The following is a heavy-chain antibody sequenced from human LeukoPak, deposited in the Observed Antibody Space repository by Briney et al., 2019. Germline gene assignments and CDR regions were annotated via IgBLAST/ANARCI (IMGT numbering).Heavy chain of an antibody. Sequence: GGSLRLSCEASGFTFSSYAMSWVRQAPGKGLEWVSGLGGSGGSTYYADSVKGRFTISRDNSKNTLYLQMNSLRAEDTAVYYCAKAGPGNYYYYYGMDVWGQGTTVTVSS. V-gene: IGHV3-23*01. CDR3: AKAGPGNYYYYYGMDV. J-gene: IGHJ6*02. CDR2: LGGSGGST. CDR1: GFTFSSYA. D-gene: IGHD1-14*01.